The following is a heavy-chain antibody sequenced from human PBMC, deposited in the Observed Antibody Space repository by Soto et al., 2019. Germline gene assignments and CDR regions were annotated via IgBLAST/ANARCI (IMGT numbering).Heavy chain of an antibody. V-gene: IGHV3-30*18. J-gene: IGHJ4*02. D-gene: IGHD1-26*01. Sequence: PGGSLRLSCAASGFTFSSYGMHWVRQAPGKGLEWVAVISYDGSNKYYADSVKGRFTISRDNSKNTLYLQMNSLRAEDTAVYYCAKADTNPAHLFGSSVGDYWGQGSLVTVSS. CDR2: ISYDGSNK. CDR1: GFTFSSYG. CDR3: AKADTNPAHLFGSSVGDY.